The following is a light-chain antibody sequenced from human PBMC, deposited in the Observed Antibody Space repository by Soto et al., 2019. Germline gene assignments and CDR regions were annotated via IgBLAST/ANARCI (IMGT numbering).Light chain of an antibody. Sequence: DIQMTQSPSALSASVGDRVTITCRASQSISTYLEWFQQKPGKAPKLLIYGASTLQSGVPSRFSGSASGSHFTLTISIMQPEDFATYYCQQSYNTLWTFGQRTKGDIK. CDR1: QSISTY. V-gene: IGKV1-39*01. J-gene: IGKJ1*01. CDR3: QQSYNTLWT. CDR2: GAS.